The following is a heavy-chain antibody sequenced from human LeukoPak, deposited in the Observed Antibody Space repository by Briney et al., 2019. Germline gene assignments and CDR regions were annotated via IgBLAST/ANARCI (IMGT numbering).Heavy chain of an antibody. J-gene: IGHJ4*02. CDR3: AKDFLGRTYYYDSSGYYSGFDY. V-gene: IGHV3-23*01. D-gene: IGHD3-22*01. Sequence: QPGGSLRLSCAASGFTFSSYAMSWVRQAPGKGLEWVSAISGSGGSTYYADSVKGRFTISRDNSKNTLYLQMNSLRAEDTAVYYCAKDFLGRTYYYDSSGYYSGFDYWGQGTLVTVSS. CDR1: GFTFSSYA. CDR2: ISGSGGST.